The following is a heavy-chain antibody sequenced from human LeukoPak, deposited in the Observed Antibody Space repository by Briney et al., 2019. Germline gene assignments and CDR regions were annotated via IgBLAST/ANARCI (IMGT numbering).Heavy chain of an antibody. CDR2: IDIAGDT. CDR1: GFTFRNYD. D-gene: IGHD4-11*01. CDR3: ARGLPGGLVP. J-gene: IGHJ5*02. Sequence: PGGSLRLSCAASGFTFRNYDMHWVRQSTGKGLEWVSSIDIAGDTYYLGSVKGRFTISRENAKNSLYLQMNSLRAGDTAVYYCARGLPGGLVPWGQGTRVTVSS. V-gene: IGHV3-13*04.